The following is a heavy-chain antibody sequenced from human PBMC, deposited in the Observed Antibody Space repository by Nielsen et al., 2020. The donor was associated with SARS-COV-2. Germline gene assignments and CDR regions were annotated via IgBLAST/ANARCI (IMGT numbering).Heavy chain of an antibody. D-gene: IGHD3-10*01. CDR1: GFTFDDYA. Sequence: SLKISCAASGFTFDDYAMHWVRQAPGKGLEWVSGISWNSGSIGYADSVKGRFTISRDNAKNSLYLQMNSLRAEDTALYYCAKDIGGDYGSGSFLLVYGMDVWGQGTTVTVSS. CDR2: ISWNSGSI. J-gene: IGHJ6*02. CDR3: AKDIGGDYGSGSFLLVYGMDV. V-gene: IGHV3-9*01.